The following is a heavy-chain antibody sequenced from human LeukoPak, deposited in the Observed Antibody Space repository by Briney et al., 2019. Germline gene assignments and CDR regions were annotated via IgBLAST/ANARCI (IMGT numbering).Heavy chain of an antibody. CDR2: IYSGGST. V-gene: IGHV3-66*01. J-gene: IGHJ4*02. CDR1: GFTVSSNY. D-gene: IGHD4-11*01. Sequence: PGGSLRLSCAASGFTVSSNYMSWVRQAPGKGLKWVSIIYSGGSTNYADSVKGRFTISRDTAKNTLCLQMNSLRAEDTAVYYCARGSAVTTGPIDYWGQGTLVTVSS. CDR3: ARGSAVTTGPIDY.